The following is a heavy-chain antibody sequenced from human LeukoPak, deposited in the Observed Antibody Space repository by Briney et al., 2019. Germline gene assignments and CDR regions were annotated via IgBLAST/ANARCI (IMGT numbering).Heavy chain of an antibody. J-gene: IGHJ4*02. Sequence: GGSLRLSCAASGFVFSKNGMHWVRQAPGKGLEWVAFIRHDESIRHYADSVKGRFTISRDNSKNTLYLQMNSLRAEDTAVYYCAKDSPIVVVVAATSDYWGQGTLVTVSS. CDR1: GFVFSKNG. V-gene: IGHV3-30*02. CDR2: IRHDESIR. CDR3: AKDSPIVVVVAATSDY. D-gene: IGHD2-15*01.